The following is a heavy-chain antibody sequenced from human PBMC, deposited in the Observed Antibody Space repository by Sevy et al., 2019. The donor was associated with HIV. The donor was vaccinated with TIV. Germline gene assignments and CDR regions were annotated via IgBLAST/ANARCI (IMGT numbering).Heavy chain of an antibody. CDR2: IKSKTDGGTT. J-gene: IGHJ6*02. CDR3: TTDTPATAMDLYYYYYGMDV. Sequence: GGSLRLSCAASGFTFSNAWMNWVRQAPGKGLEWVGRIKSKTDGGTTDYAATVKGRFTISRDNLKNTPYMQMNSLKTEDTAVYYCTTDTPATAMDLYYYYYGMDVWGQGTTVTVSS. CDR1: GFTFSNAW. V-gene: IGHV3-15*07. D-gene: IGHD5-18*01.